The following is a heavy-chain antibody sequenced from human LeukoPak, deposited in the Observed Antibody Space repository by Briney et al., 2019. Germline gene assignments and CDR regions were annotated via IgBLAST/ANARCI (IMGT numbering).Heavy chain of an antibody. CDR2: ISHIGTI. J-gene: IGHJ1*01. CDR1: VDPIDPYS. CDR3: ARHQGSTVFNY. V-gene: IGHV4-59*08. D-gene: IGHD5/OR15-5a*01. Sequence: SETHSLPCTISVDPIDPYSWRWIRQSPGKALEWIGYISHIGTIKYNTSLMSRVSMGLEKPNNKFSLSLRSVTATDTALYFCARHQGSTVFNYWGRGVPVIVSS.